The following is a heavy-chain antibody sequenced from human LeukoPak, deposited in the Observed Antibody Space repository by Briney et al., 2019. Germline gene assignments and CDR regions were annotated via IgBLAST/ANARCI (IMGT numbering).Heavy chain of an antibody. J-gene: IGHJ3*02. V-gene: IGHV1-18*01. D-gene: IGHD5-24*01. CDR2: ISGYDGNT. CDR1: GYTFTNYG. Sequence: ASVKVSCKASGYTFTNYGVNWVRQAPGQGLEYMGWISGYDGNTNYAQKVQGRVTMTADISTSTAYMELRSLRSDDTAVYYCARGSGPDGYSYAFDIWGQGTMVSVSS. CDR3: ARGSGPDGYSYAFDI.